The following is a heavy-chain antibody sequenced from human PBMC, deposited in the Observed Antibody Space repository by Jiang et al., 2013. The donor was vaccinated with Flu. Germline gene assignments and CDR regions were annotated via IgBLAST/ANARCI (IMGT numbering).Heavy chain of an antibody. CDR2: IYYSGST. J-gene: IGHJ4*02. V-gene: IGHV4-59*01. D-gene: IGHD3-22*01. CDR1: GGSISSYY. CDR3: ASNHYYDSSGWGY. Sequence: LLKPSETLSLTCTVSGGSISSYYWSWIRQPPGKGLEWIGYIYYSGSTNYNPSLKSRVTISVDTSKNQFSLKLSSVTAADTAVYYCASNHYYDSSGWGYWGQGTLVTVSS.